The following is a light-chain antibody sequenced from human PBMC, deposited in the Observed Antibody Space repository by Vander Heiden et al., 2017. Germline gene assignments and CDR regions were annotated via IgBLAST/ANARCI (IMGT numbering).Light chain of an antibody. CDR2: DVS. CDR1: SSDIGGSKY. Sequence: QSALTQPASVSGSPGQWITISCTGTSSDIGGSKYVSWYRQHPGKAPKLTIYDVSYRPSGVSNRFSGSKSDNTASLTISGLQAEDEAHYYCSSSRSSTADVVFGGGTKLTVL. CDR3: SSSRSSTADVV. J-gene: IGLJ2*01. V-gene: IGLV2-14*03.